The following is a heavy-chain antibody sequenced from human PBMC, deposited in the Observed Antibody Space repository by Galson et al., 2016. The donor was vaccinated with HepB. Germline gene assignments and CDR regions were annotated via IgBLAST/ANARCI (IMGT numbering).Heavy chain of an antibody. Sequence: SLRLSCAASGFTFSNYAMHWVRQAPGKGLDWVAVISYDGNTAYYGDSVKGRFTISRDNAKNTVSLQMNSLRAEDTALYYCVREDYGDDPIYYYYYGMDVWGQGTTVTVSS. CDR2: ISYDGNTA. J-gene: IGHJ6*02. V-gene: IGHV3-33*08. D-gene: IGHD4-17*01. CDR3: VREDYGDDPIYYYYYGMDV. CDR1: GFTFSNYA.